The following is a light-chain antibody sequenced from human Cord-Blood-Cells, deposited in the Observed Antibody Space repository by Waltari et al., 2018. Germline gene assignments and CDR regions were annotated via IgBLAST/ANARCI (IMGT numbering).Light chain of an antibody. J-gene: IGLJ1*01. CDR3: CSEAGSPM. V-gene: IGLV2-11*01. CDR2: EVT. CDR1: SGNIGSYKY. Sequence: QAALTQPRSVSGSPGQTVTISCTGLSGNIGSYKYVSWYQQHAGTAPRLIIYEVTKRPSGVSNRLSGSRSGNTASLTISGLQVQDEANYYCCSEAGSPMFGSGTRLTVL.